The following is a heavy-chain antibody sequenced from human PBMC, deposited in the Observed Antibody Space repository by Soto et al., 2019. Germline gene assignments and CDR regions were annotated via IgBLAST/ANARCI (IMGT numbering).Heavy chain of an antibody. CDR2: ISYDGSNK. CDR1: GFTFSSYA. Sequence: GGSLRLSCAASGFTFSSYAMHWVRQAPGKGLEWVAVISYDGSNKYYADSVKGRFTISRDNSKNTLYLQMNSLRAEDTAVYYCARVDYGSGSYYFDAFDIWGQGTMVTVSS. V-gene: IGHV3-30-3*01. J-gene: IGHJ3*02. D-gene: IGHD3-10*01. CDR3: ARVDYGSGSYYFDAFDI.